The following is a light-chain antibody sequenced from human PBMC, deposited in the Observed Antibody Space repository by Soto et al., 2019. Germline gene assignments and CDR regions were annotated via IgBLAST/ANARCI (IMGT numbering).Light chain of an antibody. J-gene: IGKJ1*01. Sequence: DILMTQSPASLSVSPGDRVTLSCRASQRVSSNLAWYQQKPGQAPRLLIYGASTRATGIPPRFSGSGSGTEFTLTISSLQSEDVAAYYCQQYGTSLWTFGQGTKVDIK. CDR2: GAS. V-gene: IGKV3-15*01. CDR1: QRVSSN. CDR3: QQYGTSLWT.